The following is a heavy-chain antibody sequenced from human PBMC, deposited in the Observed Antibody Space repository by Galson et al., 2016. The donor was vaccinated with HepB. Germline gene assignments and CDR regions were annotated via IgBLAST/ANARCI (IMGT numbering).Heavy chain of an antibody. D-gene: IGHD3-9*01. Sequence: SLRLSCAASGFTFSNYGMHWVRQTPGKGLEWVAVISYDGSNKYYADSVKGRFTISRDNSKKTLYLQMNSLRAEDTAVYYCAKNLNYDIMTGYYRYYFDFWGQGTLVTVSS. CDR1: GFTFSNYG. CDR3: AKNLNYDIMTGYYRYYFDF. V-gene: IGHV3-30*18. J-gene: IGHJ4*02. CDR2: ISYDGSNK.